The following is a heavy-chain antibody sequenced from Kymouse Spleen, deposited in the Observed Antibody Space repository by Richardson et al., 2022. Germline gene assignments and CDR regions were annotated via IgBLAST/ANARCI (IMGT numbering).Heavy chain of an antibody. CDR1: GGSFSGYY. CDR2: INHSGST. V-gene: IGHV4-34*01. Sequence: QVQLQQWGAGLLKPSETLSLTCAVYGGSFSGYYWSWIRQPPGKGLEWIGEINHSGSTNYNPSLKSRVTISVDTSKNQFSLKLSSVTAADTAVYYCARGITIFGVVRTTTTVWTSGAKGPRSPSPQ. J-gene: IGHJ6*02. CDR3: ARGITIFGVVRTTTTVWTS. D-gene: IGHD3-3*01.